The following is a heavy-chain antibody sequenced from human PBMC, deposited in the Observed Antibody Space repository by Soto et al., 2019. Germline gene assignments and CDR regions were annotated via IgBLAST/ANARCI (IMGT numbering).Heavy chain of an antibody. CDR3: ARGHYGSAPGYFDC. CDR2: IYDGGST. Sequence: EVQLVESGGGLVQRGGSLRLSWAASGFTVSNNYMSWLRQAQGKGLEWVSVIYDGGSTYYADSVKDRFTISRDNSKNTLYLQMNSLRAEDTAVYYCARGHYGSAPGYFDCWGQGTLVTVSS. CDR1: GFTVSNNY. J-gene: IGHJ4*02. D-gene: IGHD3-10*01. V-gene: IGHV3-66*01.